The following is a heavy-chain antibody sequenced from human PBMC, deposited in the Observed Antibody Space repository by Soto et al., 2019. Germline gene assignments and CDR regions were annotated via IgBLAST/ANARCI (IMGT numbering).Heavy chain of an antibody. V-gene: IGHV4-31*03. CDR3: ARVGLHRQLDY. Sequence: PSETLSLTCTVSGGSISSGGYYWSWIRQHPGKGLEWIGYIYYSGSTYYNPSLKSRVTISVDTSKNQFSLKLSSVTAADTAVYYCARVGLHRQLDYWGQGTLVTVSS. CDR2: IYYSGST. CDR1: GGSISSGGYY. J-gene: IGHJ4*02.